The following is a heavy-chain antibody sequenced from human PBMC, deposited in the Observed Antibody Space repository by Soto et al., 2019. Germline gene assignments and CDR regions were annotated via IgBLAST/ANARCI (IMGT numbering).Heavy chain of an antibody. CDR3: AKDLLHQWLVPGPFDY. Sequence: LRLSCAASGFTFSSYGMHWVRQAPGKGLEWVAVISYDGSNKYYADSVKGRFTISRDNSKNTLYLQMNSLRAEDTAVYYCAKDLLHQWLVPGPFDYWGQGTLVTVSS. CDR2: ISYDGSNK. D-gene: IGHD6-19*01. J-gene: IGHJ4*02. V-gene: IGHV3-30*18. CDR1: GFTFSSYG.